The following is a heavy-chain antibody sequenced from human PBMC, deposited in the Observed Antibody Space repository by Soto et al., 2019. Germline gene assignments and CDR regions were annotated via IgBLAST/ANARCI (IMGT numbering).Heavy chain of an antibody. Sequence: QVQLQESGPGLVKPSQTLSLTCTVSGGSISSGGYYWSWIRQHPGTGLEWIGYSYYSGSTYYNPSLQGRVSISVDTSKNQFSLKLNSVTAADTAVYFCARGSTYDYIWGSHRRLGFDAFDIWGQGTMVTVSS. CDR1: GGSISSGGYY. CDR3: ARGSTYDYIWGSHRRLGFDAFDI. D-gene: IGHD3-16*02. CDR2: SYYSGST. J-gene: IGHJ3*02. V-gene: IGHV4-31*03.